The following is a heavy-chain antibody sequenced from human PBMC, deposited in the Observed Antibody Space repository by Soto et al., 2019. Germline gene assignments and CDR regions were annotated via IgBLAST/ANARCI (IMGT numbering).Heavy chain of an antibody. CDR2: IYYSGST. J-gene: IGHJ4*02. CDR1: GGSISSYY. V-gene: IGHV4-59*12. Sequence: PSETLSLTCTVSGGSISSYYLTWIWQPPGKGLECIGYIYYSGSTYYNPSLKSRVTISVDTSKNQFSLKLSSVTAADTAVYYSARDGSGSYYYYFEYWGQGTLGTVSS. CDR3: ARDGSGSYYYYFEY. D-gene: IGHD3-10*01.